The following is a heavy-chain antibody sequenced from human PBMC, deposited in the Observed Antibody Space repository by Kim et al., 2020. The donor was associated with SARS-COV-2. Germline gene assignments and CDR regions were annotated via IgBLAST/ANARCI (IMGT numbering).Heavy chain of an antibody. CDR2: INQDGSEK. CDR1: GFTFSSYW. Sequence: GGSLRLSCAASGFTFSSYWMSWVRRAPGKGLECVANINQDGSEKYYVDSVKGRFTISRDNAKNSLYLQMNSLRAEDTSVYYCMTSKGMDGWVQRTTVTVSS. CDR3: MTSKGMDG. V-gene: IGHV3-7*01. J-gene: IGHJ6*02.